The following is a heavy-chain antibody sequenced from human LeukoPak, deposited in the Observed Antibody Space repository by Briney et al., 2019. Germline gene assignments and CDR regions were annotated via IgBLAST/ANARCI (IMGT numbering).Heavy chain of an antibody. V-gene: IGHV1-2*02. CDR2: INPNSGGT. CDR1: GYIFTGYY. CDR3: ARGYSSSWYGMENNWFDP. Sequence: PSVKLSCKASGYIFTGYYMHWVRQAPGQGLEWVGWINPNSGGTNYAQKFQGRVTMTRDTSISTAYMELSKLRSEDTAVYYCARGYSSSWYGMENNWFDPWGQGTLVTVSS. J-gene: IGHJ5*02. D-gene: IGHD6-13*01.